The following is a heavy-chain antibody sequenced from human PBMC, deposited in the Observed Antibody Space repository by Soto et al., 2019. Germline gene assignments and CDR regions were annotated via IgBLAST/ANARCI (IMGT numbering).Heavy chain of an antibody. D-gene: IGHD1-26*01. CDR2: ISAYNGNT. Sequence: QVQLVQSGAEVKKPGASVKVSCKASGYTFTSYGISWVRQAPGQGLEWMGWISAYNGNTNYAQKLQGRVTMTTDTSXSTXYMELRSLRSDDTAVYYCARLMYSGTIPPGTAFDIWGQGTMVTVSS. V-gene: IGHV1-18*01. CDR1: GYTFTSYG. CDR3: ARLMYSGTIPPGTAFDI. J-gene: IGHJ3*02.